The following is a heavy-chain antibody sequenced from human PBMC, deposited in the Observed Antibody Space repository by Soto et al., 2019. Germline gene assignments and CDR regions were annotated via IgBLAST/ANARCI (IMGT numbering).Heavy chain of an antibody. CDR2: ISAHNGNT. J-gene: IGHJ4*02. CDR1: GYTFTSYG. CDR3: ARGRDGDY. D-gene: IGHD6-6*01. Sequence: QVNLVQSGAEVKKPGASVKVSCKGSGYTFTSYGITWVRQAPGQGLEWMGWISAHNGNTDYAQKLQGRVTVTRDTSTNTAYMELRSLRSDDTAVYYCARGRDGDYWGQGALVTVSS. V-gene: IGHV1-18*01.